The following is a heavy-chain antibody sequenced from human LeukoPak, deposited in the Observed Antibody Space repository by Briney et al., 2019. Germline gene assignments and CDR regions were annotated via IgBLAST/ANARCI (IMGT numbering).Heavy chain of an antibody. CDR2: MYTSGST. CDR1: GGSISGYD. CDR3: AEDGKGYSNNYHNWFDP. V-gene: IGHV4-4*07. Sequence: SETLSLTCTVSGGSISGYDWSWIRQPAGKGLEWIGRMYTSGSTNYNHSLKRRVPMSVDTSKKQFSLKLSSVTAAGTAVEYLAEDGKGYSNNYHNWFDPWGQGTLVTVPS. J-gene: IGHJ5*02. D-gene: IGHD6-13*01.